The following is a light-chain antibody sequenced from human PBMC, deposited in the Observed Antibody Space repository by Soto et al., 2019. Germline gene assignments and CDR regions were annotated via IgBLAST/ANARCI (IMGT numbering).Light chain of an antibody. CDR3: SSFVSTSVVI. CDR2: EVT. Sequence: QSALTQPASVSGSPGQSITISCTGTSSDVGGYDYVSWYQQNPGKAPKLMIYEVTNRPSGVSDRFSGSKSGNTASLTISGLQPEDEADYYCSSFVSTSVVIFGGGTKVTVL. V-gene: IGLV2-14*01. CDR1: SSDVGGYDY. J-gene: IGLJ2*01.